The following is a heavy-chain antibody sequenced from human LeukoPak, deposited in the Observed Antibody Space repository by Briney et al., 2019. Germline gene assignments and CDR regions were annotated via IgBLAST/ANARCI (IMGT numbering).Heavy chain of an antibody. V-gene: IGHV4-31*03. Sequence: SEPLSLTCTVSGGSINSVGNYWSWVRQYPGKGLEWIGNIYYSGNTYYNPSLNSRLTISVDTSKNQFSLRLDSVTAADTAVYYCARVDTMVRGVINWFDPWGQGTLVIVSS. CDR1: GGSINSVGNY. J-gene: IGHJ5*02. CDR2: IYYSGNT. D-gene: IGHD3-10*01. CDR3: ARVDTMVRGVINWFDP.